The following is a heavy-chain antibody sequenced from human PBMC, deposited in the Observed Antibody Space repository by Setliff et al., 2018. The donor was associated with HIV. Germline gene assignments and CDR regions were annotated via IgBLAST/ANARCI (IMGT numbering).Heavy chain of an antibody. CDR1: GGSFSSYY. V-gene: IGHV4-59*05. D-gene: IGHD3-10*01. CDR3: ANAPYPRGAFDV. Sequence: SETLSLTCAFYGGSFSSYYWNWIRQPPGKGLEWIGSIYYSGNTYYNPSLKSRVTVSVDTSKNQFSVKLTSVTAADTAMYYCANAPYPRGAFDVWGQGTVVTVSS. J-gene: IGHJ3*01. CDR2: IYYSGNT.